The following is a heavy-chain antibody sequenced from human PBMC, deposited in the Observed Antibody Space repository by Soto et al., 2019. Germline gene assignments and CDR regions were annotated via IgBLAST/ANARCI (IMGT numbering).Heavy chain of an antibody. V-gene: IGHV4-34*01. Sequence: PSETLSLTCAVHGGFLSGYYWSWIRQPPGKGLEWIGETNKGGGTFNTPYLIRRVAKSVETSKNKSSLKLSSVTDAETARYCCEKGIAMKEVVNRAASDKYYFDSWGQGTLVTVSS. CDR2: TNKGGGT. J-gene: IGHJ4*02. CDR1: GGFLSGYY. D-gene: IGHD3-22*01. CDR3: EKGIAMKEVVNRAASDKYYFDS.